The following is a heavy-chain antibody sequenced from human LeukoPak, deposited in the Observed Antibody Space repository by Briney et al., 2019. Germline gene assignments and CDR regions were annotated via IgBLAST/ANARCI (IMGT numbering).Heavy chain of an antibody. V-gene: IGHV4-4*02. D-gene: IGHD3-10*01. CDR1: GGSISSSNW. CDR3: ASYYGSGSYYSWFDP. Sequence: PSGTLSLTCAVSGGSISSSNWWSWVRQPPGKRLEWIGEIYHSGSANYNPSLKSRVTISVDTSKNQFSLKLSSVTAADTAVYYCASYYGSGSYYSWFDPWGQGTLVTVSS. CDR2: IYHSGSA. J-gene: IGHJ5*02.